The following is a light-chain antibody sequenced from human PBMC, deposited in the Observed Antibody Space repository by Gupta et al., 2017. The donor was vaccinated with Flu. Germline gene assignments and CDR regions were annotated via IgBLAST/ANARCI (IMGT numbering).Light chain of an antibody. V-gene: IGKV3-11*01. CDR2: DAS. CDR3: QQRGIWPPT. Sequence: GDRATLSCSASQTVSTYLAWYQQRPGQAPRLLIYDASTRAAGLPARFSGSGSGTDFTLTTSSLEPEDFAVYYCQQRGIWPPTFGGGTKVEI. J-gene: IGKJ4*01. CDR1: QTVSTY.